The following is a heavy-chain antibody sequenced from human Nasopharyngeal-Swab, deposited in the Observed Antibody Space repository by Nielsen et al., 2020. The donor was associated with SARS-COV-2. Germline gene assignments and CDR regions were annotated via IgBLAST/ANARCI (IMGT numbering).Heavy chain of an antibody. CDR1: GFTFSSYG. V-gene: IGHV3-33*01. CDR2: IRHDGSNK. CDR3: AREVGDYATYFDY. D-gene: IGHD4-17*01. Sequence: GESLKISCAASGFTFSSYGMHWVRQAPGKGMEWVAVIRHDGSNKYYADSVKGRFTISRDNSKNTLYLQMNSLRAEDTAVYYCAREVGDYATYFDYWGQGTLVTVAS. J-gene: IGHJ4*02.